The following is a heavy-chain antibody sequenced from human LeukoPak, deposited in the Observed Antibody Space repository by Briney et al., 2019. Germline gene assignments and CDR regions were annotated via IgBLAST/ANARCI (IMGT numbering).Heavy chain of an antibody. CDR3: AREPLGATVVTAPFDY. D-gene: IGHD4-23*01. V-gene: IGHV1-69*04. J-gene: IGHJ4*02. CDR1: GGAFSSYA. CDR2: IIPILGIA. Sequence: ASVKVSCKASGGAFSSYAISWVRQAPGQGLEWMGRIIPILGIANYAQKFQGRVTITADKSTSTAYMELSSLRSEDTAVYYCAREPLGATVVTAPFDYWGQGTLVTVSS.